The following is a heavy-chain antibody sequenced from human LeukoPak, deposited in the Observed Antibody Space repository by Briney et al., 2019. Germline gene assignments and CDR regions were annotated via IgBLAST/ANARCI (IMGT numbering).Heavy chain of an antibody. CDR2: ISGSGGST. CDR1: GFSFSSYA. J-gene: IGHJ3*02. D-gene: IGHD5-12*01. CDR3: AKAHDYHSHAFDI. V-gene: IGHV3-23*01. Sequence: GGTLRLSCEATGFSFSSYAMSWVRQAPGKGLEWVSAISGSGGSTYYADSVKGRFTISRDNSKNTLYLQMNSLRAEDTAVYYCAKAHDYHSHAFDIWGQGTMVTVSS.